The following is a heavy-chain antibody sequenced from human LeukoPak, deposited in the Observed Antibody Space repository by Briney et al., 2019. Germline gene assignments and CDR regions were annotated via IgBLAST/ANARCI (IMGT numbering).Heavy chain of an antibody. J-gene: IGHJ4*02. V-gene: IGHV3-30*18. Sequence: PGGSLRLSCAASGFTFSSYGMHWVRQAPGKGLEWVAVISYDGSNKYYADSVEGRFTISRDNSKNTLYLQMNSLRAEDTAVYYCAKDYTSVWGQGTLVTVSS. CDR1: GFTFSSYG. CDR3: AKDYTSV. CDR2: ISYDGSNK. D-gene: IGHD3-16*01.